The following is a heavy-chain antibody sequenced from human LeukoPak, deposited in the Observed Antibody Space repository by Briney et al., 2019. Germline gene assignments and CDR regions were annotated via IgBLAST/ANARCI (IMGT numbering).Heavy chain of an antibody. CDR2: ISYDGSNK. V-gene: IGHV3-30*04. Sequence: GGSLRLSCAASGFTFSSYAMHWVRQAPGKGLEWVAVISYDGSNKYYADSVKGRFTISRDNSKNTLYLQMNSLRAEDTAVYYCARDRAYYGSGSYYRGVDYWGQGTLVTVSS. CDR3: ARDRAYYGSGSYYRGVDY. D-gene: IGHD3-10*01. J-gene: IGHJ4*02. CDR1: GFTFSSYA.